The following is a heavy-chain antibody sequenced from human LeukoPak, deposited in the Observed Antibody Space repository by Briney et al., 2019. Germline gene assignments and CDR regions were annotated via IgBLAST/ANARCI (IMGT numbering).Heavy chain of an antibody. CDR1: GGSISSYY. CDR2: IYTSGST. CDR3: ARSPPAAIGGAYYYYYYMDV. Sequence: SETLSLTCTVSGGSISSYYWSWIRQPPGKGLEWIGRIYTSGSTNYNPSLKSRVTMSVDTSKNQFSLKLSSVTATDTAVYYCARSPPAAIGGAYYYYYYMDVWGKGTTVTVSS. J-gene: IGHJ6*03. D-gene: IGHD2-2*02. V-gene: IGHV4-4*07.